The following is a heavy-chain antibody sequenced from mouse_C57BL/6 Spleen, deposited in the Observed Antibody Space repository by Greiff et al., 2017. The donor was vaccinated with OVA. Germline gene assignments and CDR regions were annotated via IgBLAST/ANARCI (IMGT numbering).Heavy chain of an antibody. Sequence: QVQLQQPGAELVKPGASVKLSCKASGYTFTSYWMHWVKQRPGRGLEWIGRIDPNSGGTKYNEKFKSKATLTVDKPSSTAYMQLSILTSEDSAVYYCAPDGYYGALDYWGQGTSVTVSS. CDR2: IDPNSGGT. CDR1: GYTFTSYW. CDR3: APDGYYGALDY. V-gene: IGHV1-72*01. J-gene: IGHJ4*01. D-gene: IGHD2-3*01.